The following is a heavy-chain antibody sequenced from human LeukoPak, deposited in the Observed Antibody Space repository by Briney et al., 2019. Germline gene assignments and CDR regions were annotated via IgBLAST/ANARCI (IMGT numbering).Heavy chain of an antibody. CDR1: GLRFSDYS. V-gene: IGHV3-11*06. Sequence: GGSLGLFCGVSGLRFSDYSLIWVRHAPAKGLEWISYIGISSGNTKYADSVKGRFTISGDKARNSLYLQMNSLRVEDTAVYYCARDYKYAFDNWGQGTLVTVSS. J-gene: IGHJ4*02. CDR3: ARDYKYAFDN. CDR2: IGISSGNT. D-gene: IGHD5-24*01.